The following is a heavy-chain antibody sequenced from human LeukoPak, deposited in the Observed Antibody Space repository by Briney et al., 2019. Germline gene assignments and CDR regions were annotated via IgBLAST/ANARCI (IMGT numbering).Heavy chain of an antibody. D-gene: IGHD2-21*02. Sequence: PGGSLRLSCAASGFTFSSYAMSWVRQAPGKGLEWVSGISRSGGSTYYADSVKGRFTISRDNSKNTLYLQMDSLRAEDTAVYYCAKTKVGTGLDALDIRGQGTMVTVSS. CDR3: AKTKVGTGLDALDI. CDR2: ISRSGGST. CDR1: GFTFSSYA. J-gene: IGHJ3*02. V-gene: IGHV3-23*01.